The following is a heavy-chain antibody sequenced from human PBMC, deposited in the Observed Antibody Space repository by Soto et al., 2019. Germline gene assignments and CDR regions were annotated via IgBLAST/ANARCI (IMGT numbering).Heavy chain of an antibody. V-gene: IGHV4-59*08. Sequence: SETLSLTCTVSGGSISSYYWSWIRQPPGKGLEWIGYIYYSGSTNYNPSLKSRVTISVDTSKNQFSLKLSSVTAADTAVYYCARVGTKYSSSSRWFDPWGQGTLVTVSS. CDR2: IYYSGST. D-gene: IGHD6-6*01. CDR3: ARVGTKYSSSSRWFDP. CDR1: GGSISSYY. J-gene: IGHJ5*02.